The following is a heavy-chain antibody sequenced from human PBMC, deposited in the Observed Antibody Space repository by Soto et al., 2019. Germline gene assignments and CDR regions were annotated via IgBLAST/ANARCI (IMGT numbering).Heavy chain of an antibody. Sequence: QVQLQQWGAGLLKPSETLSLTCAVYGGSFSGYYWSWIRQPPGKGLEWIGEINHSGSTNYNPSLKSRVTISVDTSKNQFSLKLSSVTAADTAVYYCVRARGNYRLMQLAKFDPWGQGTLVTVSS. V-gene: IGHV4-34*01. J-gene: IGHJ5*02. D-gene: IGHD4-4*01. CDR2: INHSGST. CDR3: VRARGNYRLMQLAKFDP. CDR1: GGSFSGYY.